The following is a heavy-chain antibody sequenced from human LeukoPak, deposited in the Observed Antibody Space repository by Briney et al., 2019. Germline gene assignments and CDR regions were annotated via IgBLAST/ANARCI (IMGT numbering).Heavy chain of an antibody. CDR3: AKQAYDSPRTDFDY. CDR2: VSTSGGST. Sequence: GGSLRLSCAASGFTFSRNAMTWVRQAPGKGLEWVSGVSTSGGSTYYADSVKGRFTISRDNSKNTLHLQMNSLRAEDTAIYYCAKQAYDSPRTDFDYWGQGTLVTVSS. D-gene: IGHD3-22*01. V-gene: IGHV3-23*01. CDR1: GFTFSRNA. J-gene: IGHJ4*02.